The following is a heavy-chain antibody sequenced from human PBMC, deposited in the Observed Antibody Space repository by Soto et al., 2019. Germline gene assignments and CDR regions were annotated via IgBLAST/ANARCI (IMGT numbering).Heavy chain of an antibody. Sequence: PSETLSLTCTVSGGSVSSGSYYWSWIRQPPGKGLEWIGQIYHSGNTNYNPSLKSRVTISVDKSKNQFSLRLSSVTAADTAVYYCARVQSGSGSYDWGQGTLVTVSS. CDR3: ARVQSGSGSYD. D-gene: IGHD3-10*01. CDR2: IYHSGNT. V-gene: IGHV4-61*01. CDR1: GGSVSSGSYY. J-gene: IGHJ4*02.